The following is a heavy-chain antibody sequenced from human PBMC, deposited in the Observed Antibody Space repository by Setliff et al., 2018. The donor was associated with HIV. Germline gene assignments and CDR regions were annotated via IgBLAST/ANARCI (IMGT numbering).Heavy chain of an antibody. CDR3: ARVSCSSWYSIPRYYYYSMDV. Sequence: SETLSLTCTVSAGSISSSNYYWGWIRQPPGRGLEWIGSIYYSYSSGSTNYNPSLKSRVTTSVDTSKNQFSLKLSSVTAADTAVYYCARVSCSSWYSIPRYYYYSMDVWGTGTTVTVSS. V-gene: IGHV4-39*07. J-gene: IGHJ6*03. CDR1: AGSISSSNYY. CDR2: IYYSYSSGST. D-gene: IGHD6-13*01.